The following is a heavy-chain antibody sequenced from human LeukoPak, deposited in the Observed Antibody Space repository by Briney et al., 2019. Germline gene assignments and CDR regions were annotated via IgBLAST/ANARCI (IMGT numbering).Heavy chain of an antibody. CDR2: IYYSGST. Sequence: SETLSLTCTVSGGSISSYYWSWIRQPPGKGLEWIGYIYYSGSTNYNPSLKSRVTISVDTSKNQFSLKLSSVTAADRAVYYCARDPSNCSSTSCYNYYYYYMDVWGKGTTVTVSS. J-gene: IGHJ6*03. D-gene: IGHD2-2*01. V-gene: IGHV4-59*12. CDR1: GGSISSYY. CDR3: ARDPSNCSSTSCYNYYYYYMDV.